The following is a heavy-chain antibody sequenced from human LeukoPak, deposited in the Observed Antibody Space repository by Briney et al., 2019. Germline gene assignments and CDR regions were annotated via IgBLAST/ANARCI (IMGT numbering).Heavy chain of an antibody. CDR2: TSDRGDYT. V-gene: IGHV3-23*01. D-gene: IGHD1-7*01. CDR3: ARKAQYNGHYPLDY. CDR1: GFTFTSCS. J-gene: IGHJ4*02. Sequence: GGSLRLSCAASGFTFTSCSMSWVRQAPGKGLEWVSGTSDRGDYTYYADSVKGRFTISRDSSKNTLFLQMNSLRAEDTALYFCARKAQYNGHYPLDYWGQGTLVTVSS.